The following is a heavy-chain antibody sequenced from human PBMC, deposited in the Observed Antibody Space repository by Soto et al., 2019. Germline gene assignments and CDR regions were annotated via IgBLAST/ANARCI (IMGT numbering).Heavy chain of an antibody. CDR3: VKSRGGNNFDFFD. D-gene: IGHD5-12*01. CDR1: GGSISSGGYY. J-gene: IGHJ4*02. CDR2: IYYSGST. Sequence: LSLTCTVSGGSISSGGYYWSWIRQHPGKGLEWIGYIYYSGSTYYNPSLKSRVTISVDTSKNQFSLKLSSVTAADTAVYYCVKSRGGNNFDFFDWGQGALVTVSS. V-gene: IGHV4-31*03.